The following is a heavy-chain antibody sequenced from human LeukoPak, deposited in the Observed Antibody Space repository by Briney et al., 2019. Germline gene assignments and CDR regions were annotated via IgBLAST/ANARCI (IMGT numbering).Heavy chain of an antibody. CDR1: GFIFSSYS. CDR3: ARVPYYYDSSSSDI. V-gene: IGHV3-48*01. D-gene: IGHD3-22*01. CDR2: ISSGSSTL. J-gene: IGHJ3*02. Sequence: GGSLRLSCAASGFIFSSYSMSWVRQAPGKGPEWVSYISSGSSTLYYADSVKGRFTISRDNSKNTLYLQMNSLRAEDTAVYYCARVPYYYDSSSSDIWGQGTMVTVSS.